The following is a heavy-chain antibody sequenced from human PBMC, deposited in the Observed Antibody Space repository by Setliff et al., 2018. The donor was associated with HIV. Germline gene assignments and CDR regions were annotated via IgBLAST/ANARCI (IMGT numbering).Heavy chain of an antibody. J-gene: IGHJ6*03. V-gene: IGHV3-20*04. D-gene: IGHD1-26*01. CDR3: AKLVVGFSGSSAYMDV. CDR2: ISWNGGST. Sequence: GGSLRLSCAASGFIFNDYTMSWVRQAPGRGLEWVSGISWNGGSTGYADFVKGRFTMSRDNAKNSLYLQMNSLRAEDTALYYCAKLVVGFSGSSAYMDVWGKGTTVTVSS. CDR1: GFIFNDYT.